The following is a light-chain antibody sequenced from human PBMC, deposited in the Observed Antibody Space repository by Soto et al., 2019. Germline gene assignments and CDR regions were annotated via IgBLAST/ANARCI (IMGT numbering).Light chain of an antibody. Sequence: QSALTQPASVSGSPGQSITISCIGTSSDVGGYNYVSWYQQHPGKAPKFMIYDVSNRPSGVSNRFSGSKSGNTASLTISGLQAEDEADYYCSSYTSSSTLGHVVFGGGTKLTVL. CDR1: SSDVGGYNY. CDR3: SSYTSSSTLGHVV. V-gene: IGLV2-14*01. J-gene: IGLJ2*01. CDR2: DVS.